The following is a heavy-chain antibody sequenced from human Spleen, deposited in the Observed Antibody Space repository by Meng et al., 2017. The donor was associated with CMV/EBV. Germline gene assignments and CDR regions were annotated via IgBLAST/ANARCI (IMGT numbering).Heavy chain of an antibody. CDR1: GYTFTSYY. J-gene: IGHJ4*02. D-gene: IGHD3-22*01. V-gene: IGHV1-46*01. CDR2: INPSGGST. Sequence: ASVKVSCKASGYTFTSYYMHWVRQAPGQGLEWMGIINPSGGSTSYAQKFQGRVTISVDTSKNQFSLKLSSVTAADTAVYYCARQDSSRAPDYWGQGTLVTVSS. CDR3: ARQDSSRAPDY.